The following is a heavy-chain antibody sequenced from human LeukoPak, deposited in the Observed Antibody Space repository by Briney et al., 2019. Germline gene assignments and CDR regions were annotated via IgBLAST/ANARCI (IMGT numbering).Heavy chain of an antibody. CDR1: GFSFSNCA. CDR2: ISDSGSDT. CDR3: AKVPYSDYGSGRPPFMDV. Sequence: PGGSLRLSCAASGFSFSNCAMSWVRQAPGEGLEWVSTISDSGSDTYYADSVKGRFTISRDNSKNTLYLQMTSLRAEDTAIYYCAKVPYSDYGSGRPPFMDVWGQGTTVAVSS. D-gene: IGHD3-10*01. J-gene: IGHJ6*02. V-gene: IGHV3-23*01.